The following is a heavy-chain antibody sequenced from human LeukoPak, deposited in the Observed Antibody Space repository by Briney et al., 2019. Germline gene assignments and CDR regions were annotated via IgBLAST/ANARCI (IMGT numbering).Heavy chain of an antibody. V-gene: IGHV3-30*02. CDR2: IRYDGSNK. Sequence: GGSLRLSCAASGFTFSSYGMHWVRQAPGKGLEWVAFIRYDGSNKYYADSVKGRFTISRDNSKNTLYRQMNSLRAEDTALYYCARDRMVQYYDFWSDFHIDYWGQGTLVTVSS. CDR3: ARDRMVQYYDFWSDFHIDY. D-gene: IGHD3-3*01. CDR1: GFTFSSYG. J-gene: IGHJ4*02.